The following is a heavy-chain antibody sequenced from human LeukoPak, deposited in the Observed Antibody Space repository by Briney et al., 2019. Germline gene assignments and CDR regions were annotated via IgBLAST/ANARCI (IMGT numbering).Heavy chain of an antibody. CDR2: IYYSGST. Sequence: SETLSLTCTVSGGSISSYYWSWIRQPPGKGLEWIGYIYYSGSTNYNPSLKSRVTISVDTSKNQFSLKLSSMTAADTPVYYCARVGYYDSSGTFDYWGQGTLVTVSS. CDR1: GGSISSYY. CDR3: ARVGYYDSSGTFDY. D-gene: IGHD3-22*01. V-gene: IGHV4-59*01. J-gene: IGHJ4*02.